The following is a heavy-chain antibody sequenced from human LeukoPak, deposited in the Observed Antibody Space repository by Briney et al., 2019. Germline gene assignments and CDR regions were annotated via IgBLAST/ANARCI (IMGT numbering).Heavy chain of an antibody. CDR2: IYTSGST. Sequence: SETLSLTCTVSGGSISSYYWSWIRQPAGKGLEWIGRIYTSGSTNYNPSLKSRVTMSVDTSKNQFSLKLSSVTAADTAVYYCLRERHSYGSGTDSSRPDYWGQGTLVTVSS. CDR1: GGSISSYY. D-gene: IGHD3-10*01. CDR3: LRERHSYGSGTDSSRPDY. V-gene: IGHV4-4*07. J-gene: IGHJ4*02.